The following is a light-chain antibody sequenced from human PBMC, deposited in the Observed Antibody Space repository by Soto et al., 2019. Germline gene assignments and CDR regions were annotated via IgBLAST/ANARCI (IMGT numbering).Light chain of an antibody. CDR3: SSYTTSNTRQIV. CDR2: DVS. CDR1: SRDVGGYNY. J-gene: IGLJ1*01. Sequence: QSVLTQPASVSGSPGQSITISCTGTSRDVGGYNYVSWYQHHPGKAPKLMIYDVSNRPSGVSNRFSGSKSGNTASLTISELQPEDEADYYCSSYTTSNTRQIVFGTGTKVTVL. V-gene: IGLV2-14*03.